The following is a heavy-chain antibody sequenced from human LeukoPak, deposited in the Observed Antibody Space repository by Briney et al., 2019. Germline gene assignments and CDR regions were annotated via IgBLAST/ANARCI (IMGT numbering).Heavy chain of an antibody. CDR3: ARWAAAVKYYYYYGMDV. CDR1: GFTVSSNY. D-gene: IGHD6-13*01. CDR2: IYSGGST. V-gene: IGHV3-66*01. J-gene: IGHJ6*02. Sequence: GGSLRLSCAASGFTVSSNYMSWVRQAPGKGLEWVSAIYSGGSTYYADSVKGRFTISRDNSKNTLYLQMNSLRAEDTAVYYCARWAAAVKYYYYYGMDVWGQGTTVTVSS.